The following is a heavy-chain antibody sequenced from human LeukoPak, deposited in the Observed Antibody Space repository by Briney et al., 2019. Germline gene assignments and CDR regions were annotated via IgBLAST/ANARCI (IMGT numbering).Heavy chain of an antibody. J-gene: IGHJ6*02. CDR3: ARAPATITNYYYGMDV. CDR1: GFTFSTYW. D-gene: IGHD5-12*01. CDR2: IYSDGSNT. Sequence: GGSLRLSCAASGFTFSTYWMHWVRQAPGKGLVWVSRIYSDGSNTIYADSVKGRFTVSRDNAKNTLYLQMNSLRAEDTAVYYCARAPATITNYYYGMDVWGQGTTVTVSS. V-gene: IGHV3-74*01.